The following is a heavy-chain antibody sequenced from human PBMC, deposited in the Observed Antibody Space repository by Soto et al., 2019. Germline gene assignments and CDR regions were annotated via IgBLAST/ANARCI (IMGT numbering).Heavy chain of an antibody. CDR3: ARGGLYDFWSGLFD. CDR2: IHDSGTT. Sequence: VHLQESGPGLVKPSRTLSLTCTVSGASVSSGDYYWNWIRQTPGKGLEWLGYIHDSGTTSYNPSLKSRLTISRDTSKNQVSLRLTSVSAADTAVYFCARGGLYDFWSGLFDWGQGRRVTISS. V-gene: IGHV4-30-4*01. J-gene: IGHJ4*02. D-gene: IGHD3-3*01. CDR1: GASVSSGDYY.